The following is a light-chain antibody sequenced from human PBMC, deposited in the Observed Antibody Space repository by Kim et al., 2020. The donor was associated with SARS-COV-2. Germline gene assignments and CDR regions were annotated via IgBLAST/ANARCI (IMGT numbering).Light chain of an antibody. Sequence: STGERATRSCRASQTIKNRLVWYQQKPGQAPRLLIYDATTRAPGIPARFIGSGSETDFTLTISSLQSEDFAVYYCQQSNDWPPLTFGQGTKVDIK. J-gene: IGKJ1*01. CDR3: QQSNDWPPLT. CDR2: DAT. CDR1: QTIKNR. V-gene: IGKV3-15*01.